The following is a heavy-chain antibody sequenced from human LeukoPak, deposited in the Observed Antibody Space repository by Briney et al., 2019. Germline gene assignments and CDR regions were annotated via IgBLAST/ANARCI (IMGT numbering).Heavy chain of an antibody. CDR1: GFTFSSYW. J-gene: IGHJ4*02. V-gene: IGHV3-7*01. CDR3: AREDYYGSSSTDY. D-gene: IGHD3-10*01. Sequence: GGSLRLSCAASGFTFSSYWMSWVRQAPGKGLEWVANIKQDGSEKYYVDSVKGRFTISRDNAKNSLYLQMNSPRAEDTAVYYCAREDYYGSSSTDYWGQGTLVTVSS. CDR2: IKQDGSEK.